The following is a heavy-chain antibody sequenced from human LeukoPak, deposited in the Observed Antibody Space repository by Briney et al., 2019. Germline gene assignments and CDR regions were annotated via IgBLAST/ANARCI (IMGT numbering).Heavy chain of an antibody. D-gene: IGHD6-6*01. V-gene: IGHV3-23*01. CDR2: ITGSGGGT. J-gene: IGHJ4*02. CDR3: AKEVAAGRKGIDY. Sequence: GGSLRLSCAASGFTFSSYAMSWVRQAPGKGLEWVSGITGSGGGTYYADSVKGRFTISRDSSSSTLFLQVKSLRAEDTATYYCAKEVAAGRKGIDYWGQGILVTVSS. CDR1: GFTFSSYA.